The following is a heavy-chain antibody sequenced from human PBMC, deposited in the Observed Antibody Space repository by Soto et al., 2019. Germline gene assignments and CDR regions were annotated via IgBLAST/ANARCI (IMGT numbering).Heavy chain of an antibody. CDR1: GGSISSSNW. D-gene: IGHD2-15*01. V-gene: IGHV4-4*02. CDR3: ASLGYCSGGSCHYFDY. CDR2: IYHSGST. J-gene: IGHJ4*02. Sequence: PSETLSLTGAVSGGSISSSNWWSWVRQPPGKGLEWIGEIYHSGSTNYNPSLKSRVTISVDKSKNQFSLKLSSVTAADTAVYYCASLGYCSGGSCHYFDYWGQGTLVTVSS.